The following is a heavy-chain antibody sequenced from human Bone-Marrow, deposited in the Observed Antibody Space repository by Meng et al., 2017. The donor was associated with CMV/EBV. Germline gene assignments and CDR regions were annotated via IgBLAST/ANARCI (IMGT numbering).Heavy chain of an antibody. CDR2: IYYSGST. CDR1: GGSISSSRYY. Sequence: SETLSLTCTVSGGSISSSRYYWGWIRQPPGKGLEWIGSIYYSGSTYYNPSLESRVTISVDTSKNQFSLKLSSVAAADTAVYYCASDGVSVGVYYGMDVWGQGTTVTVSS. J-gene: IGHJ6*02. CDR3: ASDGVSVGVYYGMDV. D-gene: IGHD2-15*01. V-gene: IGHV4-39*07.